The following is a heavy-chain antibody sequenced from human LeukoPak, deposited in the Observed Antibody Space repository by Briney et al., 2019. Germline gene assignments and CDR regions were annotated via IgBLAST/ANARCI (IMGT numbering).Heavy chain of an antibody. J-gene: IGHJ5*02. CDR2: ISAYNGNT. D-gene: IGHD1-1*01. CDR1: GYTFTSYG. V-gene: IGHV1-18*01. Sequence: ASVKVSCKASGYTFTSYGISWVRQAPGQGLEWMGWISAYNGNTNYAQKLQGRVTMTTDTSTSTACMELRSLRSDDTAVYYCARALGTSWFDPWGQGTLVTVSS. CDR3: ARALGTSWFDP.